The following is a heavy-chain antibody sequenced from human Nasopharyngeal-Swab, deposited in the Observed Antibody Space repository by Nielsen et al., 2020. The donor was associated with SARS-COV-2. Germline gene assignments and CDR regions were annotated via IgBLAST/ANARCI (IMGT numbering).Heavy chain of an antibody. J-gene: IGHJ5*02. CDR2: IYYSGST. Sequence: PGKGLEGIGSIYYSGSTYYNPSLKSRVTISVDTSKNQFSLKLSSVTAADTAVYYCATHQGTWELRRNWFDPWGQGTLVTVSS. CDR3: ATHQGTWELRRNWFDP. V-gene: IGHV4-39*01. D-gene: IGHD1-26*01.